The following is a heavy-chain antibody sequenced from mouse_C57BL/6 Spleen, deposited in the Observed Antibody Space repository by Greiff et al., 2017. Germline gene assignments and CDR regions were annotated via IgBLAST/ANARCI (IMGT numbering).Heavy chain of an antibody. CDR3: ARSRSFAY. CDR1: GYTFTSYW. CDR2: IDPSDSYT. Sequence: QVQLQQPGAELVKPGASVKLSCKASGYTFTSYWMQWVKQRPGQGLEWIGEIDPSDSYTNYNQKFKGKATLTVDTSSSTAYMQLSSLTSEDSAVYYCARSRSFAYWGLGTLVTVSA. J-gene: IGHJ3*01. V-gene: IGHV1-50*01. D-gene: IGHD1-1*01.